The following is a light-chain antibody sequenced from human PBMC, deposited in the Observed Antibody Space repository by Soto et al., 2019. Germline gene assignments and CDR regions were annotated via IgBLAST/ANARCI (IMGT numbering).Light chain of an antibody. CDR3: QQDGSSPPT. Sequence: EIVLTQSPGTLSLSPGERATLSCRASQSVKSNYLAWYRRKPGQAPSLLIYGASTRATGIPGRFSGSGSGTDFPLTITRLEPEDFAVYFCQQDGSSPPTFGQGTKVEIK. V-gene: IGKV3-20*01. J-gene: IGKJ1*01. CDR1: QSVKSNY. CDR2: GAS.